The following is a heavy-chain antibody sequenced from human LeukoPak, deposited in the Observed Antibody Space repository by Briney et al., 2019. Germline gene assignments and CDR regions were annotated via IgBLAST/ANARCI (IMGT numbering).Heavy chain of an antibody. CDR1: GTSLSPFH. CDR2: IYTNGAT. Sequence: SETLSLTCSVSGTSLSPFHWTWFRQPAGKRPGWIGLIYTNGATTLNPSLKSRVAMSVDLAKNQFSLKLSSVTAADTAVYYCARLYSGYPIDYWGQGTLVTVSS. D-gene: IGHD5-12*01. V-gene: IGHV4-4*07. J-gene: IGHJ4*02. CDR3: ARLYSGYPIDY.